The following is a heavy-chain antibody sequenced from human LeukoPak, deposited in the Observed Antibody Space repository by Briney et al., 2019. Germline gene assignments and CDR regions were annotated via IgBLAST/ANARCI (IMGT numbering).Heavy chain of an antibody. J-gene: IGHJ4*02. V-gene: IGHV4-34*01. D-gene: IGHD3-22*01. CDR1: GGSFSGYY. CDR3: ARQDDYDSSGYVGYYFDY. Sequence: PSETLSLTCAVYGGSFSGYYWNWIRQPPGKGLEWIGEINHSGSTNYNPSLKSRVTISVDTSKNQFSLKLSSVTAADTAVYYCARQDDYDSSGYVGYYFDYWAREPWSPSPQ. CDR2: INHSGST.